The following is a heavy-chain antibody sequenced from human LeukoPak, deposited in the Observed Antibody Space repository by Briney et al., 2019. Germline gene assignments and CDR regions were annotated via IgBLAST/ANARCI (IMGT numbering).Heavy chain of an antibody. D-gene: IGHD5-18*01. J-gene: IGHJ4*02. CDR3: ARGINVDTAMVFPFDY. V-gene: IGHV1-69*13. CDR1: GGTFSSYA. Sequence: SVKVSCKASGGTFSSYAISWVRQAPGQGLEWMGGIIPIFGTANYAQKFQGRVTITADESTSTAYMELSSLRSEDTAVYYCARGINVDTAMVFPFDYWGQGTLVTVSS. CDR2: IIPIFGTA.